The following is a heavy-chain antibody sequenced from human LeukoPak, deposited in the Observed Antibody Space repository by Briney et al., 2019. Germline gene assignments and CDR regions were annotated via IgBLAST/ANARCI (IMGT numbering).Heavy chain of an antibody. CDR2: IYTGGST. J-gene: IGHJ5*02. CDR1: GGSISSYY. Sequence: SETLSLTCTVSGGSISSYYWSWIRQPAGKGLEWIGRIYTGGSTNYNPSLKSRVTISLDTSKNQFSLKLSSVTAADTAVYYCARGYCSGGSCYFEFWFDPWGQGTLVTVSS. V-gene: IGHV4-4*07. D-gene: IGHD2-15*01. CDR3: ARGYCSGGSCYFEFWFDP.